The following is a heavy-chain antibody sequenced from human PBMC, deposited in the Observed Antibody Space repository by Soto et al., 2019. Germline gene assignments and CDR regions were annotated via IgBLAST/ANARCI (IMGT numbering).Heavy chain of an antibody. V-gene: IGHV4-31*03. CDR2: IYYSGST. J-gene: IGHJ6*02. CDR1: GGSISSGGYY. CDR3: ASWVPAVTSDYYYYGMDV. D-gene: IGHD4-17*01. Sequence: KASETLSLTCTVSGGSISSGGYYWSWIRQHPGKGLEWIGYIYYSGSTYYNPSLKSRVTISVDTSKNQFSLKLSSVTAADTAVYYCASWVPAVTSDYYYYGMDVWGQGTTVTVSS.